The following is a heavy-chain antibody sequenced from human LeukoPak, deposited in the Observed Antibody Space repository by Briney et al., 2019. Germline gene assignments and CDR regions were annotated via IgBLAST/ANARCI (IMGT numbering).Heavy chain of an antibody. CDR1: GGTFSSYA. V-gene: IGHV1-69*05. D-gene: IGHD1-14*01. CDR3: ASITGARGNA. CDR2: IIPIFGTA. J-gene: IGHJ5*02. Sequence: GASVKVSCKASGGTFSSYAISWVRQAPGQGLEWMGRIIPIFGTANYAQKFQGRVTITTDESTSTAYMELSSLRSEDTAVYYCASITGARGNAWGRGTLVTVSS.